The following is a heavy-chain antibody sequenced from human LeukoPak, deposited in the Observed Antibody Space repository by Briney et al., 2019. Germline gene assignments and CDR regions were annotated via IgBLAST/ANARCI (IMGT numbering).Heavy chain of an antibody. V-gene: IGHV5-51*01. D-gene: IGHD1-26*01. Sequence: GESLKISCKGSGYSFTSYWIGWVRPMPGKGLEWMGIIYPGDSDTRYSPSFQGQVTISADKSISTAYLQWSSLKASDTAMYYCARLEGANQTYNWFDPWGQGTLVTVSS. J-gene: IGHJ5*02. CDR3: ARLEGANQTYNWFDP. CDR1: GYSFTSYW. CDR2: IYPGDSDT.